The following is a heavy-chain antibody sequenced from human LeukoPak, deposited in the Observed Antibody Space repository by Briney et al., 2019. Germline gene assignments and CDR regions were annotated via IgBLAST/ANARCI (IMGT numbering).Heavy chain of an antibody. CDR3: TSPGQDSSAYYYVY. Sequence: GGSLRLSCAASGFTFSGSVMHWVRQASGKGLEWVGRIRGKANSYATAYAASVKGRFTISRDDSKNTAYLQMSSLKIEDTAVYYCTSPGQDSSAYYYVYWGQGTLVTVSS. CDR1: GFTFSGSV. J-gene: IGHJ4*02. CDR2: IRGKANSYAT. V-gene: IGHV3-73*01. D-gene: IGHD3-22*01.